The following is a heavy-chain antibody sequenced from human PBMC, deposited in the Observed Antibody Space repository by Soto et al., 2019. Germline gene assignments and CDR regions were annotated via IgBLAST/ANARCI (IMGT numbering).Heavy chain of an antibody. CDR2: INAGNGNT. V-gene: IGHV1-3*01. J-gene: IGHJ4*02. D-gene: IGHD3-3*01. Sequence: GASVKVSCKASGYTFTSYAMHWVRQAPGQRLEWMGWINAGNGNTKYSQKFQGRVTITRDTSASTAYMELSSLRSEDTAVYYCARDIRFLEWFLDYWGQGTLVTVSS. CDR1: GYTFTSYA. CDR3: ARDIRFLEWFLDY.